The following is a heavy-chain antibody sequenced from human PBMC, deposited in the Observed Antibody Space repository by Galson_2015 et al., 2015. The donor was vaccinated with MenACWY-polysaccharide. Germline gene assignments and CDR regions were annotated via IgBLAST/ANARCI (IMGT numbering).Heavy chain of an antibody. J-gene: IGHJ5*02. Sequence: SLRLSCAASGFTFTSYAMSWVRQAPGKGLEWVSAIRSSSTNTYYADSVKGRFTISRANSKNTLYLQLNSLRAEDTAVAYCARDATEWWWVVRRAASWGQGTLVTVSS. CDR1: GFTFTSYA. V-gene: IGHV3-23*01. D-gene: IGHD2-15*01. CDR2: IRSSSTNT. CDR3: ARDATEWWWVVRRAAS.